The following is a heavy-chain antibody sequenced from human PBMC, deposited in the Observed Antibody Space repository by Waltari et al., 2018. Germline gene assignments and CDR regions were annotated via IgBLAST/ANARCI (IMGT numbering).Heavy chain of an antibody. CDR3: AKDAFGNTYLDH. CDR2: AFFDGIKT. D-gene: IGHD3-10*01. J-gene: IGHJ5*02. V-gene: IGHV3-30*18. Sequence: QVQLVESGGGVVQPGMSLRLSCAASGFSLNNFGIHWVRQAPGKGLEWVALAFFDGIKTHYADSVRGRFTISRDNSKNTLYLDINNLRVDDTGIYYCAKDAFGNTYLDHWGQGTVVTVSS. CDR1: GFSLNNFG.